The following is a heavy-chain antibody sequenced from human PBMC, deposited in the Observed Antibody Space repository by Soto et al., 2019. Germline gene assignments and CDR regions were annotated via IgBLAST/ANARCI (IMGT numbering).Heavy chain of an antibody. J-gene: IGHJ4*02. D-gene: IGHD5-12*01. V-gene: IGHV1-69*13. Sequence: SVKVSCKASGGTFSSYAISWVRQAPGQGLEWMGGIIPIFGTANYAQKFQGRVTITADESTSTAYMELSSLRSEDTAVYYCARARGYSGQITPPPYFDYWGQGTLVTVSS. CDR3: ARARGYSGQITPPPYFDY. CDR2: IIPIFGTA. CDR1: GGTFSSYA.